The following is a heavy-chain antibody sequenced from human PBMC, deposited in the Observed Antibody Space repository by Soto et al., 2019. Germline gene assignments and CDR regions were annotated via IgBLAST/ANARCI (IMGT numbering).Heavy chain of an antibody. CDR2: ISYDGSNK. CDR1: GFTFSSYA. V-gene: IGHV3-30-3*01. D-gene: IGHD2-15*01. Sequence: QVQLVESGGGVVQHGRSLRLSCAASGFTFSSYAMHWVRQAPGKGLEWVAVISYDGSNKYYADSVKGRFTISRDNSKNTLYLQMNSLRAEDTAVYYCARGGPRAGVVVVAAGNWYFDLWGRGTLVTVSS. J-gene: IGHJ2*01. CDR3: ARGGPRAGVVVVAAGNWYFDL.